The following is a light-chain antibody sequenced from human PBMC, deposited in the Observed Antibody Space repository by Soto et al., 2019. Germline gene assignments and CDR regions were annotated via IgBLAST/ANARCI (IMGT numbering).Light chain of an antibody. V-gene: IGKV1-5*01. CDR3: QRYNSNSRT. Sequence: GDRVTITCRASQNVDNWVAWYQQKPGKAPKFLIYDASNLESGVPSRFSGRGSETEFTLTISSLQPDDFATYYCQRYNSNSRTFGQGTRV. CDR2: DAS. CDR1: QNVDNW. J-gene: IGKJ1*01.